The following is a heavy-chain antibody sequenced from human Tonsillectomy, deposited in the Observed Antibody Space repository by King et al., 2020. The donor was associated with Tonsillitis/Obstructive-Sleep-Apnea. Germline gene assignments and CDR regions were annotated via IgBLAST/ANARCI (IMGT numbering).Heavy chain of an antibody. CDR3: AKSHLGYCSSTSCYLWDY. D-gene: IGHD2-2*01. J-gene: IGHJ4*02. CDR1: GFTFSSYA. CDR2: ISGSGGST. Sequence: VQLVESGGGLVQPGGSLRLSCAASGFTFSSYAMSWVRQAPGKGLEWVSAISGSGGSTYYADSVKGRFTISRDNSKKTLYLQMNSLRAEDTAVYYCAKSHLGYCSSTSCYLWDYWGQGTLVTVSS. V-gene: IGHV3-23*04.